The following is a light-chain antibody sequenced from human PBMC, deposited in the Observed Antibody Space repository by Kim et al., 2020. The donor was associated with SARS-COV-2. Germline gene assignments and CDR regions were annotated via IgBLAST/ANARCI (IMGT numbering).Light chain of an antibody. CDR3: QQRSKWPLT. V-gene: IGKV3-11*01. CDR1: QSVGSD. Sequence: WSTGERATLACRASQSVGSDLAWYQQKPGQAPRLLSYDASNRATGIPARFSGRGSGTDFTLTIGSLEPEDFAVYYCQQRSKWPLTFGGGTKVDIK. CDR2: DAS. J-gene: IGKJ4*01.